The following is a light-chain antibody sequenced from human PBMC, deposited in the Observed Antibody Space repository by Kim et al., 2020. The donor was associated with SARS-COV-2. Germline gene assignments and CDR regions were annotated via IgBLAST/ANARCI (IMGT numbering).Light chain of an antibody. CDR1: KLGDKY. J-gene: IGLJ2*01. V-gene: IGLV3-1*01. CDR2: QDS. Sequence: SYELTQPPSVSVSPGQTASITCSGDKLGDKYACWYQQKPGQSPVLVIYQDSKRPSGIPERFSGSNSGNTATLTISRTQAMDEADYYCQAWDSSNVVFGGG. CDR3: QAWDSSNVV.